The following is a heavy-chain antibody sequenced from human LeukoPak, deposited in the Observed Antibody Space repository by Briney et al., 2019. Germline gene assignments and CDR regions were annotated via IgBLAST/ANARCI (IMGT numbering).Heavy chain of an antibody. CDR1: GFTFSSYA. V-gene: IGHV3-64*01. Sequence: GGSLRLSCAASGFTFSSYAMHWVRQAPGKGLEYVSTISSNGGSTYYANSVKGRFTISRDNSKNTLSLQMNSLSAEDTAVYYCARSNYDSTTFYYHLDLWGQGTLVTVSS. J-gene: IGHJ5*02. D-gene: IGHD2/OR15-2a*01. CDR3: ARSNYDSTTFYYHLDL. CDR2: ISSNGGST.